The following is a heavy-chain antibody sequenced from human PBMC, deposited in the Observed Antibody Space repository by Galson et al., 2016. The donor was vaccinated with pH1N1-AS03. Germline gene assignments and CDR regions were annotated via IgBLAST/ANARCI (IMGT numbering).Heavy chain of an antibody. CDR2: ISAYNGNT. CDR1: DSTFSTFG. V-gene: IGHV1-18*04. Sequence: SVKVSCKASDSTFSTFGFGWVRQAPGQGLEWMGWISAYNGNTKYAQRVQGRATMTSDTSTTTAYLELRSLRPDDTAVDYCASGTSDAFEIWGQGTMVTVSS. D-gene: IGHD3/OR15-3a*01. J-gene: IGHJ3*02. CDR3: ASGTSDAFEI.